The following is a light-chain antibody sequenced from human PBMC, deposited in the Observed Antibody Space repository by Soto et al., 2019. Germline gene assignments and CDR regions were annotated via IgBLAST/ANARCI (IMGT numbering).Light chain of an antibody. J-gene: IGLJ3*02. V-gene: IGLV1-47*02. CDR2: SNN. Sequence: QSVLTQPPSASGTPGQRVTISCSGSSSNIGSNYVYWYQQLPGTAPKLLIHSNNQQPSGVPDRFSGSKSGTSASLAISGLRSEDEADYYCAAWDDSLSGWVFGGGTKLTVL. CDR1: SSNIGSNY. CDR3: AAWDDSLSGWV.